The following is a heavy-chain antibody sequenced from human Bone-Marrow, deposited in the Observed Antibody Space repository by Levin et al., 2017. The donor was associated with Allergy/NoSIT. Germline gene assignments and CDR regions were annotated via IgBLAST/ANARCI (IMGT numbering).Heavy chain of an antibody. CDR2: ISSSSSYI. J-gene: IGHJ4*02. V-gene: IGHV3-21*01. Sequence: PGGSLRLSCAASGFTFSSYSMNWVRQAPGKGLEWVSSISSSSSYIYYADSVKGRFTISRDNAKNSLYLQMNSLRAEDTAVYYCARGYCSSTSCYVKFPPIDYWGQGTLVTVSS. D-gene: IGHD2-2*01. CDR3: ARGYCSSTSCYVKFPPIDY. CDR1: GFTFSSYS.